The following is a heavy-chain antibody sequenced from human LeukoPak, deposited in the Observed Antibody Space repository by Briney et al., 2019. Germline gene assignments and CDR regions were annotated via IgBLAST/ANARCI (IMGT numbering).Heavy chain of an antibody. J-gene: IGHJ4*02. Sequence: PGGSLRLAWAAAGFILGDYSFSWVRQAPGQLLEWVSAITATSGSTYYAGSRKGRFTISRDHSKNTLYLQMNSLRAADTAVYYCAAYYDFWSGPYYFDYWGQGTLVTVSS. CDR3: AAYYDFWSGPYYFDY. V-gene: IGHV3-23*01. CDR2: ITATSGST. D-gene: IGHD3-3*01. CDR1: GFILGDYS.